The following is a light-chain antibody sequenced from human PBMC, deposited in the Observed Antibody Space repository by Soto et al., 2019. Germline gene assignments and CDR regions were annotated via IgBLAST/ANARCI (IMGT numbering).Light chain of an antibody. CDR2: EVT. CDR1: SSDVGANNY. V-gene: IGLV2-8*01. CDR3: SSYAGANRV. Sequence: QSALTQPPSASGSPGQSVTISCTGTSSDVGANNYVSWYQQHPGKAPKLMIYEVTKRPSGVPDRFSGSKSGNTASLTVSGLQDEDEVDYYCSSYAGANRVFGTGTKVTVL. J-gene: IGLJ1*01.